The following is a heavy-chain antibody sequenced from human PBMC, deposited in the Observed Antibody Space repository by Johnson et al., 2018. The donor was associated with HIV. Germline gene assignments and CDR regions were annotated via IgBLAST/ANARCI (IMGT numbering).Heavy chain of an antibody. J-gene: IGHJ3*02. D-gene: IGHD4-11*01. CDR3: AQTPVTRGRGAFDI. Sequence: VQLVESGGGVVRPGGSLRLSCAASGFTFDDYGMSWVRRAPGKGLGWVSRMNADGKSTTYADSVKGRFTISSDTAKNTLYLQRNSLGAEDTAVYYGAQTPVTRGRGAFDIWGQGTMVTVSS. CDR2: MNADGKST. V-gene: IGHV3-20*04. CDR1: GFTFDDYG.